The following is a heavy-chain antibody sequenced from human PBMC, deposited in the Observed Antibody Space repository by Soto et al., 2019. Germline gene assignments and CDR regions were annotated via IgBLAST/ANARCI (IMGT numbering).Heavy chain of an antibody. CDR3: ARDLPGYSSARGFDH. V-gene: IGHV3-11*01. CDR2: ISSGGSTM. Sequence: GGSLRLSCTASGFTFSDHYMSWIRQAPGKGLEWLSYISSGGSTMYYADSVKGRFTISRDNARKSLYLQMNSLRAEDTAIYYWARDLPGYSSARGFDHWGQGTLVTVSS. D-gene: IGHD2-21*01. CDR1: GFTFSDHY. J-gene: IGHJ4*02.